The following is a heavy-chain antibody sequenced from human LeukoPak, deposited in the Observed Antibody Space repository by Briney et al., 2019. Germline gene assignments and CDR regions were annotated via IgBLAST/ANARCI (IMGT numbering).Heavy chain of an antibody. CDR2: ISWNSGNI. CDR3: AKDSSRWYEWSFDL. Sequence: GGSLRLSCAASGFPFDDYAMHWVRQPPGKGLEWVSGISWNSGNIGYADSVKGRFTISRDNAKNSLYLQMNSLRAEDTALYYCAKDSSRWYEWSFDLWGRGTLVTVSS. V-gene: IGHV3-9*01. J-gene: IGHJ2*01. D-gene: IGHD6-19*01. CDR1: GFPFDDYA.